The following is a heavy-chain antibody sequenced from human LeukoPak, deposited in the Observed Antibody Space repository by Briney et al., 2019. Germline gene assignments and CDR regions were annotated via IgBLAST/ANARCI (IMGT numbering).Heavy chain of an antibody. Sequence: ASVKVSCKASGYTITTYAMNWMRQAPGQGFEWLGWIDPNTGTPTYAQGFTGRFVFSLDTSLSTAYLEIHSLKAEDTAVYYCVRDWFANGASTLDIWGQGTKVAVFS. CDR3: VRDWFANGASTLDI. D-gene: IGHD2-8*01. V-gene: IGHV7-4-1*01. J-gene: IGHJ3*02. CDR1: GYTITTYA. CDR2: IDPNTGTP.